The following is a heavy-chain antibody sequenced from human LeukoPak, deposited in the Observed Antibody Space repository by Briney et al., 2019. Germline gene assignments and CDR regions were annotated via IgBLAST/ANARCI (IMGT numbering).Heavy chain of an antibody. Sequence: GGSLRLSCAASGFTFSSYTMNWVRQPPGKGLEWVAVISYDGSNKYYADSVKGRFTISRDNSKNTLYLQMNSLRAEDTAVYYCARGLRDYGDYYNWFDPWGQGTLVTVSS. CDR2: ISYDGSNK. J-gene: IGHJ5*02. CDR1: GFTFSSYT. D-gene: IGHD4-17*01. CDR3: ARGLRDYGDYYNWFDP. V-gene: IGHV3-30-3*01.